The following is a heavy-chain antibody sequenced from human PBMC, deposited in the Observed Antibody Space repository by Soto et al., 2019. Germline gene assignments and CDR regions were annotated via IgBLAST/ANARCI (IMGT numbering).Heavy chain of an antibody. CDR2: ISAYNGNT. CDR1: GYTFTSYG. CDR3: ARDPYSSGWYFSGDNSDDAFDI. J-gene: IGHJ3*02. Sequence: ASVKVSCKASGYTFTSYGISWVRQAPGQGLEWMGWISAYNGNTNYAQKLQGRVTMTTDTSTSTAYMELRSLRSDDTAVYYCARDPYSSGWYFSGDNSDDAFDIWGQGTMVTVS. D-gene: IGHD6-19*01. V-gene: IGHV1-18*01.